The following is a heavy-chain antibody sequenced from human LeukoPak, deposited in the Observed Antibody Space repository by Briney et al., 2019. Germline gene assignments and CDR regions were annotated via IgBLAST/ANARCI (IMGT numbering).Heavy chain of an antibody. J-gene: IGHJ3*02. D-gene: IGHD3-22*01. CDR2: IYYSGSA. CDR1: GGSISSYY. CDR3: ARLVTRGYHDSSGRRIDAFDI. Sequence: SETLSLTCTVSGGSISSYYWSWIRQPPGKGLEGIGYIYYSGSANYNPSLKSRVTISVDTSNNQLSLKLRSVTAAHTAVYYCARLVTRGYHDSSGRRIDAFDIWGQGTMVTVSS. V-gene: IGHV4-59*01.